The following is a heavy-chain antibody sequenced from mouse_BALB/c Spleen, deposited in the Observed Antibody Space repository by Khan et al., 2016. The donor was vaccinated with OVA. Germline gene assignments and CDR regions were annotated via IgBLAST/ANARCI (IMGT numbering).Heavy chain of an antibody. CDR2: ISYSGNT. CDR1: GYSITSDYA. Sequence: EVQLQESGPGLVKPSQSLSLTCTVTGYSITSDYAWNWLRQFPGNKLEWLGYISYSGNTKYTPSLKSRISVTRDTSKNQFFLQLNSVTTEDSATYYCARVSGGDFDYWGQGTTLTVSS. D-gene: IGHD4-1*01. CDR3: ARVSGGDFDY. V-gene: IGHV3-2*02. J-gene: IGHJ2*01.